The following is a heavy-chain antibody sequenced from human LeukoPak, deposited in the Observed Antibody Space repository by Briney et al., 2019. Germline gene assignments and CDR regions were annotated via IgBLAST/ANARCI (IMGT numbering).Heavy chain of an antibody. CDR2: INAGNGNI. CDR1: GYTFTSYA. V-gene: IGHV1-3*01. J-gene: IGHJ6*02. CDR3: AREGLGLGASRIAVAGTDYYYYGMDV. D-gene: IGHD6-19*01. Sequence: ASVKVSCKASGYTFTSYAMHWVRQAPGQRLEWMGWINAGNGNIKYSQKFQGRVTITRDTSASTAYMELSSLRSEDTAVYYCAREGLGLGASRIAVAGTDYYYYGMDVWGQGTTVTVSS.